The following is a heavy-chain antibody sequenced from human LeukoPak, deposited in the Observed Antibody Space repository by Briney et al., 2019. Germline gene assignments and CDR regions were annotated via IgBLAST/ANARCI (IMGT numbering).Heavy chain of an antibody. Sequence: GRSLRLSCAASGFTFDDYAMHWVRQAPGKGLEWVSGISWNSGSIGYADSVKGRFTISRDNAKNSLYLQMNSLRAEDTALYYCAKDKGYSYDQEIDYWGQGTLVTVSS. CDR1: GFTFDDYA. D-gene: IGHD5-18*01. CDR3: AKDKGYSYDQEIDY. J-gene: IGHJ4*02. V-gene: IGHV3-9*01. CDR2: ISWNSGSI.